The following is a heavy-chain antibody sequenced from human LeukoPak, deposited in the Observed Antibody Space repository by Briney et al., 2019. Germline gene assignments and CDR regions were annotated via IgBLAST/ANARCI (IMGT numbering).Heavy chain of an antibody. V-gene: IGHV4-39*07. Sequence: SGTLSLTCAVSGGSISSSSYYWGWIRQPPGKGLEWIGSIYYSGSTYYNPSLKSRVTISVDTSKNQFSLKLSSVTAADTAVYYCAREDVYYCGGDCYYFDYWGQGTLVTVSS. CDR2: IYYSGST. CDR1: GGSISSSSYY. J-gene: IGHJ4*02. D-gene: IGHD2-21*02. CDR3: AREDVYYCGGDCYYFDY.